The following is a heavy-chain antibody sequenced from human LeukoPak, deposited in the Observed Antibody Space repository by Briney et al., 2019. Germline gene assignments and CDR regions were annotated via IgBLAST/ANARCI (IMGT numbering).Heavy chain of an antibody. CDR3: ASLLAAAGPNYYYGMDV. V-gene: IGHV1-69*04. CDR2: IIPILGIA. CDR1: GGTFSSYA. D-gene: IGHD6-13*01. J-gene: IGHJ6*02. Sequence: GASVKVSCKASGGTFSSYAISWVRQAPGQGLEWMGRIIPILGIANYAQKFQGRVTITADKSTSTAYMELSSLRSEDTAVYYCASLLAAAGPNYYYGMDVWGQGTTVTVSS.